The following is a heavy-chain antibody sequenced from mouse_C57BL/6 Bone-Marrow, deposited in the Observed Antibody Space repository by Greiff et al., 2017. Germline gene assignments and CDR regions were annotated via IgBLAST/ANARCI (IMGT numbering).Heavy chain of an antibody. CDR3: ARIGGLRRGFAY. J-gene: IGHJ3*01. CDR2: IYPRSGNT. CDR1: GYTFTSYG. V-gene: IGHV1-81*01. Sequence: QVQLKQSGAELARPGASVKLSCKASGYTFTSYGISWVKQRTGQGLEWIGEIYPRSGNTYYNEKFKGKATLTADKSSSTAYMELRSLTSEASAVYFCARIGGLRRGFAYWGQGTLVTVSA. D-gene: IGHD2-2*01.